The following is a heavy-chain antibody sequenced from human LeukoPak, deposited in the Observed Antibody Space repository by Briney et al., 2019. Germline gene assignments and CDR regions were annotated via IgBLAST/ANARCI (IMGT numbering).Heavy chain of an antibody. J-gene: IGHJ5*02. CDR1: GYTLTELS. D-gene: IGHD6-13*01. CDR3: ATSYSSRSLLNWFDP. V-gene: IGHV1-24*01. CDR2: FDPEDGET. Sequence: ASVKVSCKVSGYTLTELSMHWVRQAPGKGLEWMGGFDPEDGETIYAQKFQGRVTMTEDTSTDTAYMELSSLRSEDTAVYYCATSYSSRSLLNWFDPWGQGTLVTVSS.